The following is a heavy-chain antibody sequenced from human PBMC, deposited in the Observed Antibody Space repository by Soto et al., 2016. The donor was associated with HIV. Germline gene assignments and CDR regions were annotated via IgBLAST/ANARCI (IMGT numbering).Heavy chain of an antibody. Sequence: EVQLVESGGGLVQPGGSLRLSCAVSRFSVSTNYMSWVRQAPGKGLEWVSIIYSGGTTYYTNSVKGRFTISRDNSKNTLYLQMNSLRVEDTAVYYCARDGSPTEWELVGWFDPWGQGTLVTVSS. CDR3: ARDGSPTEWELVGWFDP. CDR2: IYSGGTT. V-gene: IGHV3-66*01. J-gene: IGHJ5*02. CDR1: RFSVSTNY. D-gene: IGHD1-26*01.